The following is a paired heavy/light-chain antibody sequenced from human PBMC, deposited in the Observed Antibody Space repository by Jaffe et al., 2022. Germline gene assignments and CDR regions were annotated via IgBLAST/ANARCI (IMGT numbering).Heavy chain of an antibody. J-gene: IGHJ6*03. CDR3: ARDRRGFEPEEWFMDV. D-gene: IGHD3-3*01. Sequence: QVQLQESGPGLVKPSQTLTLTCSVYGDSIASGTHYWSWIRQPAGKGLEWVGRIFTTGTTDIHPSLKSRLSISMDTSKNQFSLKLTSVTAADTAVYFCARDRRGFEPEEWFMDVWGKGTTVTVAS. CDR2: IFTTGTT. CDR1: GDSIASGTHY. V-gene: IGHV4-61*02.
Light chain of an antibody. J-gene: IGKJ4*01. Sequence: DIVMTQSPDALAVSLGERATLNCTSSQSLLHRPNKKNYLAWYQKRPGQPPKLLIYWASTRDSGVPGRFSGSGSETHFTLTISSLQPEDVAVYFCQQYYRLPLHFGGGTKVEI. CDR1: QSLLHRPNKKNY. V-gene: IGKV4-1*01. CDR3: QQYYRLPLH. CDR2: WAS.